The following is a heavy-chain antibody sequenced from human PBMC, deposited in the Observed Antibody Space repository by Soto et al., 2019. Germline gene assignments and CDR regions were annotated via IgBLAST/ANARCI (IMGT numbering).Heavy chain of an antibody. Sequence: QVQLVESGGGVVQPGRSLRLSCAASGFTFSSYGMHWVRQAPGKGLEWVAVISDDGSNKYYADSVKGRFTISRDNSKNTLYLQMNSLRAEDTAVYYCAKDEGYCSGGSCYSGFDYWGQGTLVTVSS. CDR1: GFTFSSYG. CDR3: AKDEGYCSGGSCYSGFDY. V-gene: IGHV3-30*18. J-gene: IGHJ4*02. CDR2: ISDDGSNK. D-gene: IGHD2-15*01.